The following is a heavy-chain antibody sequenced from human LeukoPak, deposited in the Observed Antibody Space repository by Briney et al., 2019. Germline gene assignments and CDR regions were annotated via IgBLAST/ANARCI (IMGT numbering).Heavy chain of an antibody. V-gene: IGHV3-64*01. CDR1: GFTFSSYA. Sequence: PGGSLRLSCAASGFTFSSYAMHWVRQAPGKGLEYVSATSSNGGSTYYANSVKGRFTISRDNSKNTLNLQMGSLRAEDMAVYYCARGPYSGSYYAYFDYWGQGTLVTVSS. J-gene: IGHJ4*02. CDR2: TSSNGGST. D-gene: IGHD1-26*01. CDR3: ARGPYSGSYYAYFDY.